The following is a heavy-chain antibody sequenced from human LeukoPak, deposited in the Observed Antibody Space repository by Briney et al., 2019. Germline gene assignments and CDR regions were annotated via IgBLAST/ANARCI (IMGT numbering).Heavy chain of an antibody. CDR1: GFTFTNYL. Sequence: PGGSLRLSCAASGFTFTNYLLRWVRPVPGEGLGWVAGINNVVAGTFYADSVQGRFTISRDNAQKTVYLRMKTLRPQDTGLYHCATVSEFWGQGTLVTVSS. V-gene: IGHV3-74*01. J-gene: IGHJ4*02. CDR3: ATVSEF. CDR2: INNVVAGT.